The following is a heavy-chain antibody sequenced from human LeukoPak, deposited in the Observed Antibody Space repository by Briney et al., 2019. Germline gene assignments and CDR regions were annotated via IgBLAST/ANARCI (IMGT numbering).Heavy chain of an antibody. J-gene: IGHJ4*02. V-gene: IGHV4-59*01. CDR3: ARYYDSSGYWSTPHFDY. CDR2: IQYSGST. Sequence: SETLSLTCTVSGGSISSNYWGWIRQPPGKGLQYIGYIQYSGSTNYNPSLKSRVTISVDTSKNQFSLKLSSVTAADTAVYYCARYYDSSGYWSTPHFDYWGQGTLVTVSS. CDR1: GGSISSNY. D-gene: IGHD3-22*01.